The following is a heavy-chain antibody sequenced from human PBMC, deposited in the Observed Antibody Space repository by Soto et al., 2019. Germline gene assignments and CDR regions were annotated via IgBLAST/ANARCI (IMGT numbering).Heavy chain of an antibody. CDR2: ISAHNGNT. J-gene: IGHJ4*02. Sequence: QVHLVQSGAEVKKPGASVKVSCKGSGYGFTTYGITWLRQAPGQGLEWMAWISAHNGNTNYAQKLQGRVTVTRDTSTGTADMELRSLRADDTAVYYCARGRYGDYWGQGALVTVSS. CDR3: ARGRYGDY. CDR1: GYGFTTYG. V-gene: IGHV1-18*01. D-gene: IGHD1-1*01.